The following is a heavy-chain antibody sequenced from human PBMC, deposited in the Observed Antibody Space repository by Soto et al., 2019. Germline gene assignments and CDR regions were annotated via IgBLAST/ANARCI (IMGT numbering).Heavy chain of an antibody. J-gene: IGHJ4*02. CDR3: AKENYVWGSYHIDY. CDR2: ISYDGSNK. Sequence: QVQLVESGGGVVQPGRSLRLSCAASGFTFSSYGMHWVRQAPGKGLAWVAVISYDGSNKYYADSVKGRFTISRDNSKNTLYLQMNSLRTEDTAVYYCAKENYVWGSYHIDYWGQGTLVTVSS. D-gene: IGHD3-16*02. V-gene: IGHV3-30*18. CDR1: GFTFSSYG.